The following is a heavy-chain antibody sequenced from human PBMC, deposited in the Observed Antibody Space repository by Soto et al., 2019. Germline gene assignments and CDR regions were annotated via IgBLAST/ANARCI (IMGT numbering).Heavy chain of an antibody. CDR2: ISAYNGHT. D-gene: IGHD3-9*01. J-gene: IGHJ4*02. Sequence: QVQLVQSGAEVKKPGASVKVSCKASGYTFTSYRISWVRQAPGQGLEWMGWISAYNGHTNYAQKLQGRVTMTTDTSTSTAYMELRSLRSDDTAVYYWARVDREGRYFDRFDYWGQGTLVTVSS. V-gene: IGHV1-18*01. CDR1: GYTFTSYR. CDR3: ARVDREGRYFDRFDY.